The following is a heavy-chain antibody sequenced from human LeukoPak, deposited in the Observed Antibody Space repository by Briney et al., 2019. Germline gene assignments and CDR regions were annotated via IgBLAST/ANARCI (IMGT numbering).Heavy chain of an antibody. CDR1: GFTFSSYA. Sequence: PGGSLRLSCAASGFTFSSYAMSWVRQAPGKGLEWVSAISGSGGSTYYADSVKGRFTISRDNSKNTLYLQMNSLRAEDTAVYYCAKDWGVGGGYRLWGPYYYYCGMDVWGQGTTVTVSS. CDR3: AKDWGVGGGYRLWGPYYYYCGMDV. V-gene: IGHV3-23*01. D-gene: IGHD5-18*01. J-gene: IGHJ6*02. CDR2: ISGSGGST.